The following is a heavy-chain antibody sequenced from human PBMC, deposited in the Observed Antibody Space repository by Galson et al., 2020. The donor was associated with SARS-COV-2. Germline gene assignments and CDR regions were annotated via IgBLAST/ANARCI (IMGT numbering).Heavy chain of an antibody. J-gene: IGHJ6*02. Sequence: SGPTLVKPTQTLTLTCTFSGFSLSTSGMCVSWIRQPPGKALEWLALIDWDDDKYYSTSLKTRLTISKDTSKNQVVLTMTNMDPVDTATYYCARMVVVPAAIGSYYYYGMDVWGQGTTVTVSS. CDR3: ARMVVVPAAIGSYYYYGMDV. V-gene: IGHV2-70*01. D-gene: IGHD2-2*02. CDR2: IDWDDDK. CDR1: GFSLSTSGMC.